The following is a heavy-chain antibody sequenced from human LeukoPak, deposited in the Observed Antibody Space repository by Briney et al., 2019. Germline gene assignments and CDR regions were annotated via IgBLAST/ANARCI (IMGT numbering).Heavy chain of an antibody. J-gene: IGHJ4*02. CDR1: GFTFSTYA. V-gene: IGHV3-23*01. CDR2: ISGSGDST. Sequence: GGSLRLSCAASGFTFSTYAMSWVRQAPGKGLEWVSTISGSGDSTYYTDSVKGRFTISRDNSKNTLYLQMNSLRAEDTAVYYCARGYCSSSSCFSRVDYWSQGTLVTVSS. D-gene: IGHD2-2*01. CDR3: ARGYCSSSSCFSRVDY.